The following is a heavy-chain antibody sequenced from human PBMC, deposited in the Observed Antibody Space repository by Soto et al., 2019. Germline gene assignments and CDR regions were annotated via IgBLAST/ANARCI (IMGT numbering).Heavy chain of an antibody. CDR1: GGSISSGDYC. Sequence: QVQLQESGPGLVKPSQTLSLTCTVSGGSISSGDYCWSWMRQPPGKGLEWIGYIYYSGSTYYNPSLKSRVTISVDTSKNQFSLKLSSVTAADTAVYYCARATAAAGTISNWFDPWGQGTLVTVSS. CDR2: IYYSGST. J-gene: IGHJ5*02. V-gene: IGHV4-30-4*01. D-gene: IGHD6-13*01. CDR3: ARATAAAGTISNWFDP.